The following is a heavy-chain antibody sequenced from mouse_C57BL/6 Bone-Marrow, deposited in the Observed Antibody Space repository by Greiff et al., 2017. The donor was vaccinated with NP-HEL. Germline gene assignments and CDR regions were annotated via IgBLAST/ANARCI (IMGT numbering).Heavy chain of an antibody. Sequence: QVQLQQPGAELVMPGASVKLSCKASGYTFTSYWMHWVKQRPGQGLEWIGEIDPSDSYTNYNQTFKGKSTLTVDKSSSTAYMQLSSLTSEDSAVDYCARTGTGEDYFDYWGQGTTLTVSS. CDR1: GYTFTSYW. V-gene: IGHV1-69*01. J-gene: IGHJ2*01. CDR3: ARTGTGEDYFDY. D-gene: IGHD4-1*01. CDR2: IDPSDSYT.